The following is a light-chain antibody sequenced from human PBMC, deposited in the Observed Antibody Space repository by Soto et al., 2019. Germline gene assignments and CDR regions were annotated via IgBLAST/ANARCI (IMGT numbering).Light chain of an antibody. CDR3: QQYGSSPYT. CDR2: AAS. V-gene: IGKV3-20*01. CDR1: QTVSSSY. Sequence: EIVLTQSPATLSLSPGERAALSCRVSQTVSSSYLGWYQQKPGQAPRLLIYAASSRATGIPDRFSGSGSGTDFILTISRLEPEDFAVYYCQQYGSSPYTFGQGTKLEIK. J-gene: IGKJ2*01.